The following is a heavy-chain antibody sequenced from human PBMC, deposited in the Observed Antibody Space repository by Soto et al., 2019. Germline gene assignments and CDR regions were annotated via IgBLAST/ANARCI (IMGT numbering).Heavy chain of an antibody. Sequence: QVQLVQSGAEVKRPGSSVKVSCKASGDTFNFYSINWVRQAPGLGLEWLGRVNPILSLSNYAQRFQGRVTMTADKSTSTAYMILNLLKSEDTAIYYCATSYGSGYRAFDYWGQGALVTVSS. J-gene: IGHJ4*02. CDR3: ATSYGSGYRAFDY. CDR2: VNPILSLS. CDR1: GDTFNFYS. D-gene: IGHD3-10*01. V-gene: IGHV1-69*02.